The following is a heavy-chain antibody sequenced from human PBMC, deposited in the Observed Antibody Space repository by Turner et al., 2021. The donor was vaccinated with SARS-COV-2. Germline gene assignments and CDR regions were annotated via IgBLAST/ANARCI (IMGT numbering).Heavy chain of an antibody. V-gene: IGHV3-11*06. D-gene: IGHD3-16*01. Sequence: QVQLVESGGGLVKPGGSLRLSCAASGFTFSDYYMSWIRQAPGKGLEWVSFNSSSSSYTNYADSVKGRFTISRDNAKNALYLQMNSLRAEDTAVYYCAGAYDYLDKWGQGTLVTVSS. CDR2: NSSSSSYT. J-gene: IGHJ4*02. CDR1: GFTFSDYY. CDR3: AGAYDYLDK.